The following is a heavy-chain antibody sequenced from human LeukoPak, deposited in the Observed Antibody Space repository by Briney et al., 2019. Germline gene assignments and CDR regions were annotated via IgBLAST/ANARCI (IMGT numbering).Heavy chain of an antibody. Sequence: GGSLRLSCAASGFTISSYAMSWGRQAPGRGLEWVSTISGSGTSAYYADSVMGRSTITRDFSKNMVYLQMNSLKPEDSAVYYCRRGTAVILQIDYWGQGILVTVSS. D-gene: IGHD4-17*01. CDR1: GFTISSYA. CDR2: ISGSGTSA. V-gene: IGHV3-23*01. J-gene: IGHJ4*02. CDR3: RRGTAVILQIDY.